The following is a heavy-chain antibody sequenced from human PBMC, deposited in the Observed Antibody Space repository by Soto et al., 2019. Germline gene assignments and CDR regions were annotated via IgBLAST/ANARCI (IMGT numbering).Heavy chain of an antibody. CDR2: IYYSGST. Sequence: SETLSLTCTVSGGSISSYYWSWIRQPPGKGLEWIGYIYYSGSTNYNPSLKSRVTISVDTSKNQFSLKLSSVTAADTAVYYCARHVYGSGTGIDYWGQGTLVTVSS. CDR3: ARHVYGSGTGIDY. J-gene: IGHJ4*02. V-gene: IGHV4-59*08. D-gene: IGHD3-10*01. CDR1: GGSISSYY.